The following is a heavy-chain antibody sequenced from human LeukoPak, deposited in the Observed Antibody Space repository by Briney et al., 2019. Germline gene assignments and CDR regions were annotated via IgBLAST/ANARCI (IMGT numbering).Heavy chain of an antibody. CDR2: IYTSGST. Sequence: SETLSLTCTVSGGSISSRSYYWSWIRQPAGKGLEWIGRIYTSGSTNYNPSLKSRVTISVDTSKNQFSLKLSSVTAADTAVYYCARDHCSGGSCYRDYYYYYMDVWGKGTTVTVSS. CDR1: GGSISSRSYY. V-gene: IGHV4-61*02. CDR3: ARDHCSGGSCYRDYYYYYMDV. D-gene: IGHD2-15*01. J-gene: IGHJ6*03.